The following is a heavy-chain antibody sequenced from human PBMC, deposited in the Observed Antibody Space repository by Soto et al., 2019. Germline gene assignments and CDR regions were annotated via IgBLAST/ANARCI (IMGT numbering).Heavy chain of an antibody. J-gene: IGHJ5*02. Sequence: QVQLVQSGAEVKKPGASVKVSCKASGYTFTSYYMHWVRQAPGQGLEWMGIINPSGGSTSYAQKFQGRVTMTRDTSTSTVYMELSSLRSEDTDVYYCARGKGPYGSGSYYKGWFDPWGQGTLVTVSS. CDR3: ARGKGPYGSGSYYKGWFDP. D-gene: IGHD3-10*01. V-gene: IGHV1-46*03. CDR1: GYTFTSYY. CDR2: INPSGGST.